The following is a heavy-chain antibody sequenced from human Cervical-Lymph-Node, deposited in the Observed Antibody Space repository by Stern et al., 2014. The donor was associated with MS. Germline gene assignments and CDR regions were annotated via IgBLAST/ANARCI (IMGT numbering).Heavy chain of an antibody. J-gene: IGHJ4*02. CDR2: IYYSGST. CDR1: GGPISSGGYY. CDR3: ARAPIVERGRPYYFDY. D-gene: IGHD2-15*01. V-gene: IGHV4-31*03. Sequence: VQLEESGPGLVKPSQTLSLTCTVSGGPISSGGYYWSWIRQHPGKGLEWIGYIYYSGSTYYNPPLKSRVTISVDTSKNQFSLKLSSVTAADTAVYYCARAPIVERGRPYYFDYWGQGTLVTVSS.